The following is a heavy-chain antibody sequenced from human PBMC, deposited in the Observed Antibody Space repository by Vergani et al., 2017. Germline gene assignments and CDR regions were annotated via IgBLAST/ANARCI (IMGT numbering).Heavy chain of an antibody. D-gene: IGHD1-1*01. CDR1: GGSISSHY. CDR3: ASAGDYYYYYMDV. CDR2: IYYSGST. Sequence: QVQLQESGPGLVKPSETLSLTCTVSGGSISSHYWSWIRQPPGKGLEWIGYIYYSGSTNYNPSLKSRVTISVDTSKNQFSLKLSSVTAADTAVYYCASAGDYYYYYMDVWGKGP. J-gene: IGHJ6*03. V-gene: IGHV4-59*11.